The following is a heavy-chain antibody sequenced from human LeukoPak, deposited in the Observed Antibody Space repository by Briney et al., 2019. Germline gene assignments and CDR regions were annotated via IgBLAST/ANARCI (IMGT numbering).Heavy chain of an antibody. Sequence: PSGTLSLTCTVSGGSISSGSYYWSWIRQPAGKGLEWIGRIYTSGSTNYNPSLKSRVTISVDTSKNQFSLKLSSVTAADTAVYYCARAEFGVEWGYYYYMDVWGKGTTVTISS. CDR1: GGSISSGSYY. J-gene: IGHJ6*03. V-gene: IGHV4-61*02. D-gene: IGHD3-3*01. CDR3: ARAEFGVEWGYYYYMDV. CDR2: IYTSGST.